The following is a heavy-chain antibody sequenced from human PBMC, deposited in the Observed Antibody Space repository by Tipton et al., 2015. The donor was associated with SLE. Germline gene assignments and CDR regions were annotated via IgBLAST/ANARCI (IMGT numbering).Heavy chain of an antibody. D-gene: IGHD3-3*02. J-gene: IGHJ5*02. CDR3: ARGPPFMEWERNWFDP. CDR1: GGSIRSYY. V-gene: IGHV4-59*01. Sequence: TLSLTCTVSGGSIRSYYWTWIRQPPGKRLKWIAYIYHSGITNYNPSLQSRVTISVDRSKNQFSLKLTSVTAADTAVYYCARGPPFMEWERNWFDPWGQGTQVTVSS. CDR2: IYHSGIT.